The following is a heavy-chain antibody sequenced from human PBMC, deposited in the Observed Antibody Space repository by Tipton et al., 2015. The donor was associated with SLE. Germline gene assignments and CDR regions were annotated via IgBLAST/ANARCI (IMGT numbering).Heavy chain of an antibody. CDR2: IYYSGST. V-gene: IGHV4-59*11. CDR1: GGSISSHY. J-gene: IGHJ6*02. CDR3: ARANSSGWYGYYYYGMDV. D-gene: IGHD6-19*01. Sequence: TLSLTCTVSGGSISSHYWSWIRQPPGKGLEWIGYIYYSGSTNYNPSLKSRVTISVDTSKNQFSLKLSSVTAADTAVYYCARANSSGWYGYYYYGMDVWGQGTMVTVSS.